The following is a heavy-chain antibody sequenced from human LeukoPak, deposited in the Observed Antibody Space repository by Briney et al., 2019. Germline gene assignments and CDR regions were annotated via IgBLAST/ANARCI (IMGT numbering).Heavy chain of an antibody. J-gene: IGHJ4*02. D-gene: IGHD2-15*01. Sequence: SETLSLTCAVYGGSFSGYYWSWIRQPPGKGLEWIGEINHSGSTNYNPSLKSRVIISVDTSKNQFSLKLSSVTAADTAVYYCAILGYCSGGSCSLDYWGQGTLVTVSS. V-gene: IGHV4-34*01. CDR1: GGSFSGYY. CDR3: AILGYCSGGSCSLDY. CDR2: INHSGST.